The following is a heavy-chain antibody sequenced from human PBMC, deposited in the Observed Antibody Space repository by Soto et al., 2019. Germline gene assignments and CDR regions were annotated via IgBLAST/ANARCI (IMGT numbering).Heavy chain of an antibody. CDR3: ARSESLYFGSGSSNWFDP. Sequence: GGSLRLSWAASGFTFSSYSMNWVRQAQGKGLEWVSSISTSTSYVYYADSLKGRFTISRDNAKNSLYLQMNSLRAEDTAVYYCARSESLYFGSGSSNWFDPWGQGTLVTVSS. V-gene: IGHV3-21*01. CDR1: GFTFSSYS. CDR2: ISTSTSYV. J-gene: IGHJ5*02. D-gene: IGHD3-10*01.